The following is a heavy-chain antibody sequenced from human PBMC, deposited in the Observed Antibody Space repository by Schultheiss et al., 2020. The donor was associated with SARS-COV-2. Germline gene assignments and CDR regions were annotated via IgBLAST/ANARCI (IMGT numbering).Heavy chain of an antibody. Sequence: SETLSLTCAVYGGSFSGYYWSWIRQPPGKGLEWIGEINRSGSTNYNPSLKSRVTISVDTSQNQFSLKLSSVTAADTAVYYCAGTVKLKYYFDYWGQGTLVTVSS. D-gene: IGHD4-17*01. V-gene: IGHV4-34*01. J-gene: IGHJ4*02. CDR2: INRSGST. CDR1: GGSFSGYY. CDR3: AGTVKLKYYFDY.